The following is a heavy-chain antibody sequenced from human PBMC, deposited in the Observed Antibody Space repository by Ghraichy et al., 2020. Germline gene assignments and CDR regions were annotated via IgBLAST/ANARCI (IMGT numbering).Heavy chain of an antibody. CDR3: ARDRDVRGVINRVLNWFDP. CDR1: GGTFSSYT. V-gene: IGHV1-69*04. J-gene: IGHJ5*02. Sequence: SVKVSCKASGGTFSSYTISWVRQAPGQGLEWMGRIIPILGIANYAQKFQGRVTITADKSTSTAYMELSSLRSEDTAVYYCARDRDVRGVINRVLNWFDPWGQGTLVTVSS. D-gene: IGHD3-10*01. CDR2: IIPILGIA.